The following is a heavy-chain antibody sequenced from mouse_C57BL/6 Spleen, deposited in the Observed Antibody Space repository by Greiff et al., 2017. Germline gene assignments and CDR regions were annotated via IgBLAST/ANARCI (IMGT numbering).Heavy chain of an antibody. CDR3: ARTVVATYWYFDV. J-gene: IGHJ1*03. V-gene: IGHV1-52*01. D-gene: IGHD1-1*01. Sequence: QVQLQQPGAELVRPGSSVKLSCKASGYTFTSYWMHWVKQRPIQGLEWIGNIDPSDCGTYYNQKFKDKATLTVDKSSSTAYMQLSSLTSEDSAVYYCARTVVATYWYFDVWGTGTTVTVSS. CDR2: IDPSDCGT. CDR1: GYTFTSYW.